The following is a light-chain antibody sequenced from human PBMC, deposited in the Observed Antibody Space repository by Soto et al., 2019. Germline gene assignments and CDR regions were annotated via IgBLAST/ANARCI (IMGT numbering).Light chain of an antibody. Sequence: QSALTQPASVSGSPGQSITISFTGTSSDVGGYNYVSWYQQHPGKAPKLLIYDVSNRPSGVSNRFSGSRSGNTASLTISGLQAEDEADYYCSSYTSSSTLGFGTGTKGTVL. CDR1: SSDVGGYNY. J-gene: IGLJ1*01. CDR3: SSYTSSSTLG. CDR2: DVS. V-gene: IGLV2-14*01.